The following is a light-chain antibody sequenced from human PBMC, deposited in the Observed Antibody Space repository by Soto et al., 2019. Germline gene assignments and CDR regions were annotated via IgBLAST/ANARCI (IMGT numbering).Light chain of an antibody. CDR2: GTS. CDR1: QSVSSN. Sequence: EIVMTQSPANLSVSPGERATLSCRASQSVSSNLAWYQQKPGQAPRLLIHGTSTRATGIPARFSGGGSETEFTLNISGLQSEDFAMYYCQQYNYWPRTFGQGTKLEIK. V-gene: IGKV3-15*01. J-gene: IGKJ2*01. CDR3: QQYNYWPRT.